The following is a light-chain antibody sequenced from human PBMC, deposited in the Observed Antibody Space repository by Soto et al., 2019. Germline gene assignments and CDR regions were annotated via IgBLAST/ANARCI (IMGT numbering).Light chain of an antibody. V-gene: IGKV1-17*01. CDR1: QGIANH. Sequence: DIQMTQSPSSLSASVGDNVTITCRASQGIANHLGWYQQKPGKAPRRLIFAASSLQSGVPSRFSGSGSETEFTLTISSLQPEDFATYYCLQHNTYPWTFGQGTKVEIK. CDR3: LQHNTYPWT. CDR2: AAS. J-gene: IGKJ1*01.